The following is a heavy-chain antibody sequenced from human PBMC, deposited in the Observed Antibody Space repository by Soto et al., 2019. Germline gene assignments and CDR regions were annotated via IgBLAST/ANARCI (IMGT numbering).Heavy chain of an antibody. Sequence: DVKLLESGGGLVQPGGSLRLSCAASQFTFSSFAMTWVRQAPGKGLEWVSFISETGDSLSYAESVKGRFTISRDNSKNTLYLQTSRLRPEATAVYYCVKGGWLDYWGQGTLVTVSS. V-gene: IGHV3-23*01. CDR2: ISETGDSL. D-gene: IGHD3-10*01. CDR3: VKGGWLDY. CDR1: QFTFSSFA. J-gene: IGHJ4*02.